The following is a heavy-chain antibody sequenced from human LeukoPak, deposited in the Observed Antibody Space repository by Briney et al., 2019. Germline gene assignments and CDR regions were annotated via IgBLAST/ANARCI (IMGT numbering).Heavy chain of an antibody. Sequence: PGGSLRLSCAASGFTFSSYWMSWVRQAPGKGLEWVANIKQDGSEKYYVDSVKGRFTISRDNAKNSLYLQMNSLRAEDTAVYYCARDRYSSSWYGAYETDYWGQGTLVTVSS. CDR2: IKQDGSEK. D-gene: IGHD6-13*01. V-gene: IGHV3-7*01. CDR1: GFTFSSYW. CDR3: ARDRYSSSWYGAYETDY. J-gene: IGHJ4*02.